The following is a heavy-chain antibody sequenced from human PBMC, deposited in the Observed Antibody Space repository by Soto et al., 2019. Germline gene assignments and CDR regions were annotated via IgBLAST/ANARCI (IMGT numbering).Heavy chain of an antibody. CDR3: ARERAFRAGQFDY. CDR2: ISSSGSTI. Sequence: GGSLRLSCAASGFTFSSYEMNWVRQAPGKGLEWVSYISSSGSTIYYADSVKGRFTISRDNAKNSLYLQMNSLRAEDTAVYYCARERAFRAGQFDYWGQGTLVTVSS. D-gene: IGHD2-21*01. CDR1: GFTFSSYE. J-gene: IGHJ4*02. V-gene: IGHV3-48*03.